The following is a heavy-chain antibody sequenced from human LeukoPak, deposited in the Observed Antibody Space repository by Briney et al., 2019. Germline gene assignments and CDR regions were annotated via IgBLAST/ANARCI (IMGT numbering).Heavy chain of an antibody. CDR2: IYYSGST. J-gene: IGHJ4*02. CDR1: GGSISSGDYY. V-gene: IGHV4-30-4*08. D-gene: IGHD5-24*01. Sequence: PSQTLSLTCTVSGGSISSGDYYWSWIRQPPGKGLEWIGYIYYSGSTYYNPSLKSRVTISVDTSKNQFSLKLSSVTAADTAVYYCARHVEMATIADYWGQGTLVTVSS. CDR3: ARHVEMATIADY.